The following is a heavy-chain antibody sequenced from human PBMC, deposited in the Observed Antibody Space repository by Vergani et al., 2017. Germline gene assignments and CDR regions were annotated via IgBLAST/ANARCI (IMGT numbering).Heavy chain of an antibody. CDR3: TRHGRSGWAGYFQH. CDR1: GVSIGSNSYY. J-gene: IGHJ1*01. CDR2: IYYTGST. V-gene: IGHV4-39*01. D-gene: IGHD6-19*01. Sequence: QLQLQVSGPGLVKPSEIPSPTCTVSGVSIGSNSYYWGRIRQPPGKGLEWIGIIYYTGSTYYNEAHKSRLTISVDTSKHQFSLNLTAVTAADTAVYYCTRHGRSGWAGYFQHWGQGTLVTASS.